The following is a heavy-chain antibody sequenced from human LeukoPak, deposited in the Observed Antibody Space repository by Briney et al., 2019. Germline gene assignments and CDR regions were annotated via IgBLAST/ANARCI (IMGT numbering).Heavy chain of an antibody. V-gene: IGHV4-30-2*01. CDR2: IYHSGST. D-gene: IGHD3-9*01. CDR1: GGSISSYS. CDR3: ARVKAGILTGYYYDY. J-gene: IGHJ4*02. Sequence: PSETLSLTCTVSGGSISSYSWSWIRQPPGKGLEWIGYIYHSGSTYYNPSLKSRVTISVDRSKNQFSLKLSSVTAADAAVYYCARVKAGILTGYYYDYWGQGTLVTVSS.